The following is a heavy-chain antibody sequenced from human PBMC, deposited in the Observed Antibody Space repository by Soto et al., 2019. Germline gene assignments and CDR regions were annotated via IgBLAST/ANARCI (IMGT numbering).Heavy chain of an antibody. J-gene: IGHJ4*02. CDR1: GFTFSSYA. Sequence: GGSLRLSCSASGFTFSSYAMHWVRQAPGKGLEYVSAISSNGGSTYYADSVKGRFTISRGNSKNTLYLQMSSLRAEDTAVYYCVKFPRGFLGYWGQGTLVTVSS. V-gene: IGHV3-64D*08. CDR2: ISSNGGST. CDR3: VKFPRGFLGY. D-gene: IGHD3-10*01.